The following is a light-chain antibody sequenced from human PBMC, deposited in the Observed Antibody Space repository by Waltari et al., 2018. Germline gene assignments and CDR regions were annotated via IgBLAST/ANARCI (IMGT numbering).Light chain of an antibody. V-gene: IGLV2-14*01. CDR3: SSYTTSSAPGV. CDR2: EVS. J-gene: IGLJ1*01. CDR1: DSDVGAYHF. Sequence: QSALTQPASVSGSPGQSITIPCSGTDSDVGAYHFVPWYQQHPGKAPHLIIYEVSNRPSGISNRFSASKSCNTASLTISGLQAEDEADYYCSSYTTSSAPGVFGTGTRVTVL.